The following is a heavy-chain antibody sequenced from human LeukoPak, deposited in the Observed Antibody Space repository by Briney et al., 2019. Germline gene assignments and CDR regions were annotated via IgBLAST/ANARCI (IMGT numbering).Heavy chain of an antibody. V-gene: IGHV4-34*01. J-gene: IGHJ4*02. CDR3: ARRDTRRTGGLAY. Sequence: PSETLSLTCTVSGGSISGYYWSWIRQPPGKGLERIGEINHSGSTNYNPSLESRVTISVDTSKNQFSLKLSSVTAADTAVYYCARRDTRRTGGLAYWGQGTLVTVSS. CDR2: INHSGST. D-gene: IGHD5-18*01. CDR1: GGSISGYY.